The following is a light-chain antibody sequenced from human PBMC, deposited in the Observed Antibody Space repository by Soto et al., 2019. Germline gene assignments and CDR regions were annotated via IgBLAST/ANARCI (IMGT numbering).Light chain of an antibody. CDR2: GAS. CDR3: QHYDNSPPSVT. V-gene: IGKV3-20*01. Sequence: EIVLTQSPGTLSLSPGERATLSCRASQSVSSSFLAWYQQKPGQAPRLLIYGASNRATGIPDRFSGSGSGTDFILTISRLEPEDFAVYYCQHYDNSPPSVTFGPGTKVDIK. CDR1: QSVSSSF. J-gene: IGKJ3*01.